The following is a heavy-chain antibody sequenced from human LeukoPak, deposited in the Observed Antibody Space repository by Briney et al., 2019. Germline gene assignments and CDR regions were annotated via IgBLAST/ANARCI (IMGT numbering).Heavy chain of an antibody. J-gene: IGHJ4*02. CDR1: GFSLTSFA. V-gene: IGHV3-64*01. CDR3: VRGGCTTSTCYDY. Sequence: GGSLRLSCAASGFSLTSFAMHWVRQAPGKGLEYVSAVGTEGVSAYYANSVKGRFTISRDNSKNTLYLEMDSLRPEDTAVYYCVRGGCTTSTCYDYWGQGTLVTVSS. D-gene: IGHD2-2*01. CDR2: VGTEGVSA.